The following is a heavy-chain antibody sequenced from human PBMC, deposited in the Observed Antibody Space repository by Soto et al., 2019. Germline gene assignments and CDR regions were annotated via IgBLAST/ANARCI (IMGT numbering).Heavy chain of an antibody. V-gene: IGHV4-31*03. J-gene: IGHJ4*02. CDR1: GGSISSGVYY. CDR3: ATAMTTVTKIDY. CDR2: IYYSGST. D-gene: IGHD4-17*01. Sequence: SETLSLTCTVSGGSISSGVYYWSWIRQHPGKGLEWIGYIYYSGSTYYNPSLKSRVATSVDTSKNQFSLKLSSVTAADTAVYYCATAMTTVTKIDYWGQGTLVTVSS.